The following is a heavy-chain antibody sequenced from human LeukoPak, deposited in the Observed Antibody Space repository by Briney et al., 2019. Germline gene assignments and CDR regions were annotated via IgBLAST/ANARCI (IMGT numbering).Heavy chain of an antibody. J-gene: IGHJ4*02. CDR3: ARQYYSASGSSHVGAYDF. V-gene: IGHV4-59*08. CDR2: MYNSGSA. CDR1: GGSISSYY. Sequence: SETLSLTCTVSGGSISSYYWSWIRQPPGKGLEWIGYMYNSGSASYNPSLRSRVTISVDTSKNQFSLKLRSVTAADTAIYYCARQYYSASGSSHVGAYDFWGQGTLVTVSS. D-gene: IGHD3-10*01.